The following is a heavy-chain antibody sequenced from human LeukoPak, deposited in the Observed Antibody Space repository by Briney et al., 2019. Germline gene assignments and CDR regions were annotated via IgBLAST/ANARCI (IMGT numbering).Heavy chain of an antibody. CDR3: ASDRNRWSVDWFDP. Sequence: ASVKVSCKVSGYTLTELSMHWMRQAPGKGLEWMGGFDPEDGETIYAQKFQGRVTMTEDTSTDTAYMELSSLRSEDTAVYYCASDRNRWSVDWFDPWGQGTLVTVSS. D-gene: IGHD4-23*01. CDR2: FDPEDGET. CDR1: GYTLTELS. J-gene: IGHJ5*02. V-gene: IGHV1-24*01.